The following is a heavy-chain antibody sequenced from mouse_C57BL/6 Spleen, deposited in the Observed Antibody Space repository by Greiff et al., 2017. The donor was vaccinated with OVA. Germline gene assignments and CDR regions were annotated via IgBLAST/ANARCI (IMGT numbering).Heavy chain of an antibody. J-gene: IGHJ3*01. CDR2: INPSSGYT. D-gene: IGHD1-1*01. CDR3: ASSITTVVARGFAY. CDR1: GYTFTSYW. V-gene: IGHV1-7*01. Sequence: QVQLKESGAELAKPGASVKLSCKASGYTFTSYWMHWVKQRPGQGLEWIGYINPSSGYTKYNQKFKDKATLTADKSSSTAYMQLSSLTYEDSAVYYCASSITTVVARGFAYWGQGTLVTVSA.